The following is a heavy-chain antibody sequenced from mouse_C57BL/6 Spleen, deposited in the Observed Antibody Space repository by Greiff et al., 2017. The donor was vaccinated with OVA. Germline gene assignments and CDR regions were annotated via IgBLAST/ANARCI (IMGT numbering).Heavy chain of an antibody. Sequence: QVQLQQSGPGLVQPSQSLSITCTVSGFSLTSYGVHWVRQSPGKGLEWLGVIWSGGSTDYNAAFISRLSISKDNSKSQVFFKMNILQADDTAIYYCARNPYYDYDSYYAMDYWGQGTSVTVSS. V-gene: IGHV2-2*01. J-gene: IGHJ4*01. CDR2: IWSGGST. CDR3: ARNPYYDYDSYYAMDY. CDR1: GFSLTSYG. D-gene: IGHD2-4*01.